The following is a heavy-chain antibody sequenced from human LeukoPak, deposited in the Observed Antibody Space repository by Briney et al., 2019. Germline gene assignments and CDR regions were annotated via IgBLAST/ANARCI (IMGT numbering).Heavy chain of an antibody. D-gene: IGHD3-16*01. J-gene: IGHJ4*02. V-gene: IGHV3-7*04. CDR2: MNQLGNEK. CDR1: KFTFGSYW. Sequence: GGSLRLSCAASKFTFGSYWMSWVRQAPGKGPEWVAYMNQLGNEKNYLDSVKGRFTISRDNAKNSLYLQMTSLRAEDTAVYYCARGTYYYEFWGQGTLVTVSS. CDR3: ARGTYYYEF.